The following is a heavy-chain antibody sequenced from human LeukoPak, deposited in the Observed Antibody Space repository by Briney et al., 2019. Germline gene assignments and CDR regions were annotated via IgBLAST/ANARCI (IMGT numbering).Heavy chain of an antibody. CDR2: INPSGGST. CDR1: GFTFSSYA. CDR3: ARDMLESIAARLESWTYYYYGMDV. D-gene: IGHD6-6*01. Sequence: PGGSLRLSCAASGFTFSSYAMHWVRQAPGQGLEWMGIINPSGGSTSYAQKFQGRVTMTRDTSISTAYMELSRLRSDDTAVYYCARDMLESIAARLESWTYYYYGMDVWGQGTTVTVSS. J-gene: IGHJ6*02. V-gene: IGHV1-46*01.